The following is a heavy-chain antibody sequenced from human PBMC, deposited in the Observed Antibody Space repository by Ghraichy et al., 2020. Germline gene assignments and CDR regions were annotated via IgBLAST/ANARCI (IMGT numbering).Heavy chain of an antibody. J-gene: IGHJ4*02. CDR3: ARIGYTSSSIDY. CDR2: INQDGSVK. V-gene: IGHV3-7*01. CDR1: GFTFSHYW. Sequence: GESLNISCAASGFTFSHYWMSWVRQGPGKGLEWVANINQDGSVKYYVESMRGRFTSSRDNAKNSLFLQLNSLRAEDPAVYYCARIGYTSSSIDYWGQGTLVTVSS. D-gene: IGHD6-6*01.